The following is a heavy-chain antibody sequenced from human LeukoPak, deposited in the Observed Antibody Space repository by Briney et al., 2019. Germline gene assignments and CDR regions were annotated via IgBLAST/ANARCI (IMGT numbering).Heavy chain of an antibody. J-gene: IGHJ4*02. CDR2: IHPSGGST. V-gene: IGHV1-46*01. Sequence: ASVKVSCKASGYTFTSYYMHWVRQAPGQGLEWMGMIHPSGGSTSYAQKFQGRVTMTRDTSTSTVYMELSSLRSEDTAVYYCARATKYSSSWYDGKYYFDYWGQGTLVTVSS. CDR1: GYTFTSYY. D-gene: IGHD6-13*01. CDR3: ARATKYSSSWYDGKYYFDY.